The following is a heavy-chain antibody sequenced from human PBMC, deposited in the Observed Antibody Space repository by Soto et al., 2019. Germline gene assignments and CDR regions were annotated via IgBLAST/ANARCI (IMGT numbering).Heavy chain of an antibody. V-gene: IGHV1-2*04. CDR1: GYTFTGYY. D-gene: IGHD2-15*01. Sequence: ASVKVSCKAPGYTFTGYYMHWVRQAPGQGLEWMGWINPNSGGTNYAQKFQGWVTMTRDTSISTAYMELSRLRSDDTAVYYCARGGIVVVVAATRGYYYGMDVWGQGTTVTVSS. CDR3: ARGGIVVVVAATRGYYYGMDV. J-gene: IGHJ6*02. CDR2: INPNSGGT.